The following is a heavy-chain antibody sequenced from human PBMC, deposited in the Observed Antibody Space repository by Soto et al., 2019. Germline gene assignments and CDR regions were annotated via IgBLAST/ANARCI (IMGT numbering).Heavy chain of an antibody. Sequence: SETLSLTCTVSGGSISSGDYYWSWIRQPPGKGLEWIGYIYYSGSTYYNPSLKSRVTISVDTSKNQFSLKLSSVTAADTAVYYCATSNWENWFDPWGQGTLVTVS. CDR3: ATSNWENWFDP. V-gene: IGHV4-30-4*01. CDR1: GGSISSGDYY. CDR2: IYYSGST. J-gene: IGHJ5*02. D-gene: IGHD7-27*01.